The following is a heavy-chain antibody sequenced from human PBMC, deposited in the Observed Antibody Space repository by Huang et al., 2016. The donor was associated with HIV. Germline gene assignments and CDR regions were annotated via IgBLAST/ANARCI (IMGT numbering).Heavy chain of an antibody. CDR2: ISEYNGKT. V-gene: IGHV1-18*01. CDR1: GYHFTNYA. Sequence: QVQLVQSGAEVKQPGASVKVSCKASGYHFTNYAINWVRQAPGQRLEWMGWISEYNGKTNKAQKVQGRVSMTKDTSPSTAYMELRSLISDDTDVYYWARERYYYDRSGYYTPVEYFHHWGQGTLVTVSS. D-gene: IGHD3-22*01. CDR3: ARERYYYDRSGYYTPVEYFHH. J-gene: IGHJ1*01.